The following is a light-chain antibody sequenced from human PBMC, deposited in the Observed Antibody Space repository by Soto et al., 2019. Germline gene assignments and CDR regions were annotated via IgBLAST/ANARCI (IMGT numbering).Light chain of an antibody. CDR3: QQYNNWSPGT. V-gene: IGKV3-15*01. CDR2: GAS. J-gene: IGKJ1*01. Sequence: EIVVTQSPATLSVSPGERAALSCRASQSVSRNLAWYQQKPGQAPRLLISGASTRATGIPARFSGSGSGTEFTLTISSLQSEDFAVYYCQQYNNWSPGTFGQGTKVEIK. CDR1: QSVSRN.